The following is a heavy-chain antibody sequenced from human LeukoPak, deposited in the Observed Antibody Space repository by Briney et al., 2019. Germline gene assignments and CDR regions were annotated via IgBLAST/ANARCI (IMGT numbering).Heavy chain of an antibody. CDR3: ARCSSSWGSYYYGMDV. CDR2: ISNSGSYT. J-gene: IGHJ6*02. D-gene: IGHD6-13*01. CDR1: GFSFGDEY. V-gene: IGHV3-11*03. Sequence: PGGSLRLSCAVSGFSFGDEYMSWIRQAPGQGLEWVSYISNSGSYTNYADSVEGRFTISRDNAENSLYLQMNSLRAEDTAVYYCARCSSSWGSYYYGMDVWGQGTTVTVSS.